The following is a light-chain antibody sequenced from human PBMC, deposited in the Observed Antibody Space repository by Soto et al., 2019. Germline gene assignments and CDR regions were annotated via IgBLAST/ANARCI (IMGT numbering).Light chain of an antibody. J-gene: IGLJ3*02. CDR1: SSNFGSKS. Sequence: QSVLTQPPSASRTPGQRVTISWSGSSSNFGSKSVYWYQQLSGTAPKLLIYGNNQRPSGVPDRFSGSKSGTSASLAISGLRSEDEADYYCAAWDNSLSGWVFGGGTKLTVL. CDR2: GNN. CDR3: AAWDNSLSGWV. V-gene: IGLV1-47*02.